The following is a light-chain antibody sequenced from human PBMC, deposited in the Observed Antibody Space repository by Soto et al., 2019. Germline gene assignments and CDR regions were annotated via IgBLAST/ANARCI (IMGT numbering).Light chain of an antibody. J-gene: IGLJ2*01. CDR3: QSYANTLSASV. Sequence: QSVLTQPPSVSGAPGQRVTISCTGSSSNIGATHVVHWYQQFPGRAPNLLIYGTTNRPSGVPDRFSGSQSGTSASLAITGLQAEDEADYYCQSYANTLSASVFGGGTKLTVL. CDR1: SSNIGATHV. V-gene: IGLV1-40*01. CDR2: GTT.